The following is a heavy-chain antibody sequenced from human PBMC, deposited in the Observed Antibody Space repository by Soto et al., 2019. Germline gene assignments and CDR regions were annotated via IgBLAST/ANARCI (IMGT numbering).Heavy chain of an antibody. D-gene: IGHD6-6*01. J-gene: IGHJ4*02. CDR2: ISHSGST. CDR1: SGSISSGGYS. CDR3: ASGSHVPHY. V-gene: IGHV4-30-2*06. Sequence: QLQLQESGSGLVKPSQTLSLTCAVSSGSISSGGYSWSWIRQSPGKGLEWIGYISHSGSTYYNPSLKSRVTISVDRSKNQFSLKLSSVAAADTAVYYCASGSHVPHYWGQGTLVTVSS.